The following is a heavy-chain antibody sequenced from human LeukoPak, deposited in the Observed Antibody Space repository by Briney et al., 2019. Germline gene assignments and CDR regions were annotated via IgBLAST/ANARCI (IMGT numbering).Heavy chain of an antibody. CDR3: ARDQWLQSNHYMDV. CDR1: GFTFRNYW. Sequence: PGGSLRLSCAASGFTFRNYWMSWVRQAPGKGLEWVANIKQDGSEKNYVDSVKGRLTIFRDNAKNSLYLQMNSLRAEDTAVYYCARDQWLQSNHYMDVWGKGTTVTVSS. CDR2: IKQDGSEK. D-gene: IGHD5-18*01. V-gene: IGHV3-7*01. J-gene: IGHJ6*03.